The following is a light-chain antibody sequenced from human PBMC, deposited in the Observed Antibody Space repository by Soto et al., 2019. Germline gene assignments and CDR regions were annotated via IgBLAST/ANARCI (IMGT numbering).Light chain of an antibody. CDR1: QSVRSGY. V-gene: IGKV3-20*01. CDR3: LQYGTFPRT. J-gene: IGKJ1*01. CDR2: GAS. Sequence: EIVLTQSPGTLSLSPGERATLSCRASQSVRSGYLAWYQQNAGQAPRLLIYGASSRATGIPDRFSGSGSGTDFTLTISRLEPEDFAVYYCLQYGTFPRTFGQGTKVEIK.